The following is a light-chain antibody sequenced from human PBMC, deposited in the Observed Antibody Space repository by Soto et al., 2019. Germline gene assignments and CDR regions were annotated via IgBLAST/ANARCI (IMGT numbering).Light chain of an antibody. V-gene: IGKV1-27*01. Sequence: DLQMTQSPPSLSASVGDRVTVTCRASHDIGNSLAWYLHRPGKSPRLLIYGASILQSGVPARFSGSGSGTDFTLVISTLRPEDVATYDCQKYNSAPLTFGGGTKVEVK. CDR3: QKYNSAPLT. CDR1: HDIGNS. CDR2: GAS. J-gene: IGKJ4*01.